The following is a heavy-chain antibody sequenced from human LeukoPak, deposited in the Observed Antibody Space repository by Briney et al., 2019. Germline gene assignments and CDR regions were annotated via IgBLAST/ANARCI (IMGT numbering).Heavy chain of an antibody. CDR3: ARSYYYDSSGPDY. CDR2: INSYSGDT. Sequence: GASVKVSCKASGYTFTGYYINWVRQAPGQGLEWMGWINSYSGDTNYAQKLQGRVTMTTDTSTSTAYMELRSLRSDDTAVYYCARSYYYDSSGPDYWGQGTLVTVSS. CDR1: GYTFTGYY. D-gene: IGHD3-22*01. V-gene: IGHV1-18*04. J-gene: IGHJ4*02.